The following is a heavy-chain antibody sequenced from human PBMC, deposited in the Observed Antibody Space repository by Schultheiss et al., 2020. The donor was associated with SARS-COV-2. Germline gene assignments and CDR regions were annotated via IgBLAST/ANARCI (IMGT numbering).Heavy chain of an antibody. CDR2: IYYSGST. J-gene: IGHJ4*02. Sequence: SETLSLTCAVSGGSISSYYWSWIRQPPGKGLEWIGSIYYSGSTKYNPSLTSRVTISLDTPKNQFSLKLSSVTAADTAFYYCARLGYSLSNIYHPDYWGQGTLVTVSS. CDR1: GGSISSYY. D-gene: IGHD2-15*01. V-gene: IGHV4-59*08. CDR3: ARLGYSLSNIYHPDY.